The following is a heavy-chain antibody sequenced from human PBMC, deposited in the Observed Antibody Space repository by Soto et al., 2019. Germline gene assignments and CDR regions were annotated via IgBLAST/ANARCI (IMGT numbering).Heavy chain of an antibody. CDR1: GFTFSSYA. J-gene: IGHJ4*02. V-gene: IGHV3-23*01. CDR2: ISGSGGST. Sequence: VQLLESGGGLVQPGGSLRLSCAASGFTFSSYAMSWVRQAPGKGLEWVSAISGSGGSTYYADSVKGRFTISRDNSKNTLYLQMNSLRAEDTAVYYCAKDRVSSSWYEGDYFDYWGQGTLVTVSS. D-gene: IGHD6-13*01. CDR3: AKDRVSSSWYEGDYFDY.